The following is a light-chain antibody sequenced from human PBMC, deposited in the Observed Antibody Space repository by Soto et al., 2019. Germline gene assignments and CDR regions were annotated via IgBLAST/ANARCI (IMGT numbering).Light chain of an antibody. CDR3: QTWGSGLGV. CDR1: SGHNSYA. V-gene: IGLV4-69*01. Sequence: QPVLTQSPSASASLGASVKLTCTLSSGHNSYAIAWHQQQPEKGPRYLMKLNSDGSHSKGDGVPDRFSGSSSGAERYLTISSLQSEDEADYYCQTWGSGLGVFGGGTKLTVL. CDR2: LNSDGSH. J-gene: IGLJ3*02.